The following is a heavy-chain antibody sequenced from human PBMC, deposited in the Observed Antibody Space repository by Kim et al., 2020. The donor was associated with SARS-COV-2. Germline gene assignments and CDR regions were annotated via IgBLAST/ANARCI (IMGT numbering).Heavy chain of an antibody. Sequence: SVKVSCKASGGTFSSYAISWVRQAPGQGLEWMGGIIPIFGTANYAQKFQGRVTITADESTSTAYMELSSLRSEDTAVYYCARAYYDSSGYYFGSAVYYYYYGMDVWGQGTTVTVSS. J-gene: IGHJ6*02. CDR3: ARAYYDSSGYYFGSAVYYYYYGMDV. D-gene: IGHD3-22*01. V-gene: IGHV1-69*13. CDR1: GGTFSSYA. CDR2: IIPIFGTA.